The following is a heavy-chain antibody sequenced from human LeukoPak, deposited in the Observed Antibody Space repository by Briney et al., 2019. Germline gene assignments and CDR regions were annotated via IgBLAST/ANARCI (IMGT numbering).Heavy chain of an antibody. CDR2: ISYDGSNK. D-gene: IGHD2-8*01. CDR1: GFTFSSYA. Sequence: GGSLRLSCAASGFTFSSYAMHWVRQAPGKGLEWVAVISYDGSNKYYADSVKGRFTISRDNSKNTLYLQMNSLRAEDTAVYYCAKDLNGVPDAFDIWGQGTMVTVSS. J-gene: IGHJ3*02. CDR3: AKDLNGVPDAFDI. V-gene: IGHV3-30-3*01.